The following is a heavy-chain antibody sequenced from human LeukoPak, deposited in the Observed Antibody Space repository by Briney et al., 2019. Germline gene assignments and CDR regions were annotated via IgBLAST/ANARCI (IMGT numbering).Heavy chain of an antibody. Sequence: GGSLRFSCAASGFTFSSYSMNWVRQAPGKGLEWVSSISSSSSYIYYADSVKGRFTISRDNAKNSLYLQMNSLRAEDTAVYYCARTPGLIPRNFDYWGQGTLVTVPS. J-gene: IGHJ4*02. CDR3: ARTPGLIPRNFDY. CDR1: GFTFSSYS. V-gene: IGHV3-21*01. CDR2: ISSSSSYI.